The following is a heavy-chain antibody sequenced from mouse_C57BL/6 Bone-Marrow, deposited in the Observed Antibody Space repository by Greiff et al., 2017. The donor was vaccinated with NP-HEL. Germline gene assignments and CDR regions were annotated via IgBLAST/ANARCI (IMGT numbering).Heavy chain of an antibody. D-gene: IGHD2-2*01. Sequence: VQLQQSGAELVRPGASVKLSCTASGFNIKDDYMHWVKQRPEQGLEWIGWIDPANGDTEYASKFQGKATITADTSSNTAYLQLSSLTSEDTAVYYCTTGYGYAMDYWGQGTSVTVSS. J-gene: IGHJ4*01. CDR1: GFNIKDDY. CDR2: IDPANGDT. V-gene: IGHV14-4*01. CDR3: TTGYGYAMDY.